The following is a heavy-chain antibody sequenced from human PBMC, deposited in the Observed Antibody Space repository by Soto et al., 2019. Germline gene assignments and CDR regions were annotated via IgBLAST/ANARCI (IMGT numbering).Heavy chain of an antibody. CDR1: GGTLNSYA. J-gene: IGHJ6*02. Sequence: QVQLVQSGVEVKKPGSSVKVSCKASGGTLNSYAIDWVRQAPGQGLEWMGGIIPIFGNTYYAQRLQGRVKLTPDESTRTAYMELSTLTSEDPAVYYCARRTVTGREYNFSYYGMDVWGQGTTVIVSS. D-gene: IGHD2-21*02. CDR2: IIPIFGNT. V-gene: IGHV1-69*05. CDR3: ARRTVTGREYNFSYYGMDV.